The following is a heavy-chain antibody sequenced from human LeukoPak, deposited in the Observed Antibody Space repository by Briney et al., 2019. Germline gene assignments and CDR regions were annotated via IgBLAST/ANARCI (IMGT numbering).Heavy chain of an antibody. CDR3: ARGIGGIFGVVRSRSYYYYMDV. Sequence: ASVKVSCKASGGTFSSYAISWVRQAPGQGLEWMGGIIPIFGTANYAQKFQGRVTITTDESTSTAYMELSSLRSEDTAVYYCARGIGGIFGVVRSRSYYYYMDVWGKGTTVTVSS. CDR2: IIPIFGTA. CDR1: GGTFSSYA. J-gene: IGHJ6*03. V-gene: IGHV1-69*05. D-gene: IGHD3-3*01.